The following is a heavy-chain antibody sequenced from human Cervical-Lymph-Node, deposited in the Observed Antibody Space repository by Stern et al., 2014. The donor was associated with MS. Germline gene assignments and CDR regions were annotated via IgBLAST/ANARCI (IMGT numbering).Heavy chain of an antibody. Sequence: QVTLKESGPTLVKPTETLTLTCSLSGFSIRTSGVGVGWIRQPPGKALEWLALIYSDEDKRYSPSLKSRLTVSQDTSKNQVVLTMTTMDPVDTATYYCARQGNVDWSPHSYYVMDVWGQGTTVTVTS. V-gene: IGHV2-5*02. CDR2: IYSDEDK. J-gene: IGHJ6*02. D-gene: IGHD3-9*01. CDR3: ARQGNVDWSPHSYYVMDV. CDR1: GFSIRTSGVG.